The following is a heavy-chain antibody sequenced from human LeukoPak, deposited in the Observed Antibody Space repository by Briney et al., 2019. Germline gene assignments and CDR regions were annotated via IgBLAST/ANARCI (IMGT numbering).Heavy chain of an antibody. V-gene: IGHV4-39*07. CDR1: GGSISSSSYY. CDR2: IYYSGST. CDR3: ARDPRWAYYLDY. J-gene: IGHJ4*02. Sequence: KPSETLSLTCTVSGGSISSSSYYWGWIRRPPGKGLEWIGSIYYSGSTYYNPSLKSRVTISVDTSKNQFSLKLSSVTAADTAVYYCARDPRWAYYLDYWGQGTLVTVSS. D-gene: IGHD5-24*01.